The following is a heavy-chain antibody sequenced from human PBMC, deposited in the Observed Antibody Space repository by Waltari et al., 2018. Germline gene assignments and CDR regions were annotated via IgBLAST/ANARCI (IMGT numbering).Heavy chain of an antibody. CDR1: GYTFTSYD. Sequence: QVQLVQSGAEVKKPGSSVKVSCKASGYTFTSYDINWVRQATGQGLEWMGWMNPNRGNTGYAQKFQGRVTMTRNTSISTAYMELSSLRSEDTAVYYCARDLLVVAATGSDYWGQGTLVTVSS. CDR3: ARDLLVVAATGSDY. CDR2: MNPNRGNT. J-gene: IGHJ4*02. D-gene: IGHD2-15*01. V-gene: IGHV1-8*01.